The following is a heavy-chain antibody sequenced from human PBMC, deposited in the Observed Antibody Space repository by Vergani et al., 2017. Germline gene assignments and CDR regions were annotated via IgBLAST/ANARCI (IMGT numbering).Heavy chain of an antibody. Sequence: EVQLVESGGGLVQPGRSLRLSCAASGFTFDDYAMHWVRQAPGKGLEWVSGISWNSGSIGYADSVKGRFTISRDNSKNTLYLQMNSLRAEDTAVYYCARDLYDSSGYPLDYWGQGTLVTVSS. CDR3: ARDLYDSSGYPLDY. CDR1: GFTFDDYA. CDR2: ISWNSGSI. D-gene: IGHD3-22*01. J-gene: IGHJ4*02. V-gene: IGHV3-9*01.